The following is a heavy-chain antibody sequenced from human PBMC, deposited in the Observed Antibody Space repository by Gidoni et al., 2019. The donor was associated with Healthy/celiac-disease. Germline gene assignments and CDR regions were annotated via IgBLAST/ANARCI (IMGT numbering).Heavy chain of an antibody. CDR1: GGSISSYY. CDR2: IYYSGST. CDR3: ARDNYGDYVFDY. D-gene: IGHD4-17*01. V-gene: IGHV4-59*01. J-gene: IGHJ4*02. Sequence: QVQLQESGPGRVKPSETLSLTCTVSGGSISSYYWSWIRQPPGKGLEWIGYIYYSGSTNYNPSLKSRVTISVDTSKNQFSLKLSSVTAADTAVYYCARDNYGDYVFDYWGQGTLVTVSS.